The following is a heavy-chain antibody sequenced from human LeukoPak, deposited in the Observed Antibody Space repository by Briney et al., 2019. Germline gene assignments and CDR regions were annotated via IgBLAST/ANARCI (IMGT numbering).Heavy chain of an antibody. D-gene: IGHD3-22*01. CDR2: MNPNSGNT. J-gene: IGHJ4*02. CDR3: AREDYYDSGSSDY. CDR1: GYTFTSYD. Sequence: GASVKVSCKASGYTFTSYDIHWVRQATGQGLEWMGWMNPNSGNTAYAQKFQGRVTITGNTSISTAYMELSSLRSEDTAVYYCAREDYYDSGSSDYWGQGTLVTVSS. V-gene: IGHV1-8*03.